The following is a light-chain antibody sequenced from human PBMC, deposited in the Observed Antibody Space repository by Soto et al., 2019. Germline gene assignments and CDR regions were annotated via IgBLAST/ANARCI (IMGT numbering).Light chain of an antibody. CDR1: QTVSTY. J-gene: IGKJ4*01. V-gene: IGKV3-11*01. CDR3: QQRSNWPLT. CDR2: DAS. Sequence: EVVLTQSPATLSLSPGERGTLSCRASQTVSTYLAWYQQKPGQAPRLLIYDASNRATGVPTRFSGSGSGTDFTLTISSLEPEDFAVYYCQQRSNWPLTFGGGTKVGIK.